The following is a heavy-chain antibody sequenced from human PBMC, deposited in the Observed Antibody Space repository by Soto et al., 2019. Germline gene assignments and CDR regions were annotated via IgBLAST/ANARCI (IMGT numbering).Heavy chain of an antibody. CDR3: ARSLTGAYYYYGMDV. D-gene: IGHD1-20*01. J-gene: IGHJ6*02. V-gene: IGHV1-3*01. Sequence: ASVKVSCKASGHTFTSYAMHWVRQAPGQRLEWMGWINAGNGNTKYSQKFQGRVTITADESTSTAYMELSSLRSEDTAVYYCARSLTGAYYYYGMDVWGQGTTVTVSS. CDR1: GHTFTSYA. CDR2: INAGNGNT.